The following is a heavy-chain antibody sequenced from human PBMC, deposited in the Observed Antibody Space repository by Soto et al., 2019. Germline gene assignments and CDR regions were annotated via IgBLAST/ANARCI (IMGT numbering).Heavy chain of an antibody. CDR2: INPSGGST. J-gene: IGHJ6*02. V-gene: IGHV1-46*01. Sequence: ASVKVSCKASGYTFTSYYMHWVRQAPGQGLEWMGIINPSGGSTSYAQKFQGRVTMTRDTSTSTVYMELSSLRSDDTAIYYCARTGPYYDSSGPLGYGMDVWGQGTPVTVSS. CDR1: GYTFTSYY. CDR3: ARTGPYYDSSGPLGYGMDV. D-gene: IGHD3-22*01.